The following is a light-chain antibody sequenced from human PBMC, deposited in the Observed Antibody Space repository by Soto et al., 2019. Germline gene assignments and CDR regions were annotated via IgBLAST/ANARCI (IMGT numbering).Light chain of an antibody. J-gene: IGKJ2*01. Sequence: EIVLTQSPGTLSLSPGERATLSCRASQSVSSSYLAWYQQKPGQAPRLLIYGASSRATGIPDRFSGSGSVTAFDLTISRLEPEDFAVYYCQQYGSSPPYTFGQGTKLEI. CDR1: QSVSSSY. V-gene: IGKV3-20*01. CDR3: QQYGSSPPYT. CDR2: GAS.